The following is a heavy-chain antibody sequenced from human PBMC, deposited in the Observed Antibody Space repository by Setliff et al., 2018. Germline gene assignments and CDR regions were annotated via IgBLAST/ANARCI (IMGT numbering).Heavy chain of an antibody. Sequence: GGSLRLSCAASGFTFSDYYMSWIRQAPGKGLEWVSYISSSSSYIYYADSVKGRFTISRDNAKNSLYLQMNSLRAEDTGLYYCARDRGQVTVNNRYGFYYYGMDVWGQGTTVTVSS. CDR2: ISSSSSYI. D-gene: IGHD3-16*02. CDR3: ARDRGQVTVNNRYGFYYYGMDV. CDR1: GFTFSDYY. J-gene: IGHJ6*02. V-gene: IGHV3-11*06.